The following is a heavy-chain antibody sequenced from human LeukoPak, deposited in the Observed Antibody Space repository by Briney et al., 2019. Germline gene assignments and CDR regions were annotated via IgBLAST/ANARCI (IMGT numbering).Heavy chain of an antibody. CDR1: GYTFITYA. CDR2: INAGNGNT. Sequence: ASVKVSCKTSGYTFITYAMHWVRQAPGQRLEWMGWINAGNGNTKYSQKFQGRVTITRDTSASTAYMELSSLRSEDTAVYYCVTHGVAGSYYFDYWGQGTLVTVSS. V-gene: IGHV1-3*01. D-gene: IGHD6-19*01. CDR3: VTHGVAGSYYFDY. J-gene: IGHJ4*02.